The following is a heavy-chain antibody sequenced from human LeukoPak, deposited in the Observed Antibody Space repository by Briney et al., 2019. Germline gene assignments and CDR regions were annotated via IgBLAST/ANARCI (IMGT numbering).Heavy chain of an antibody. CDR2: IESDGSTT. V-gene: IGHV3-74*01. J-gene: IGHJ6*02. CDR3: ARDFAYGMDV. Sequence: GGSLRLSCAASRFSFNTFGMHWVRQVPGRGLVWVSRIESDGSTTRYADSVKGRFTISRDNAKNTLYLQMNSLRAEDTAVYYCARDFAYGMDVWGQGTTVIVSS. CDR1: RFSFNTFG.